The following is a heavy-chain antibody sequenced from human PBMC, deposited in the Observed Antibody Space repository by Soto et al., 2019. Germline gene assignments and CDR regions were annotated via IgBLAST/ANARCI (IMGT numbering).Heavy chain of an antibody. CDR1: GFSFSRHA. CDR2: ISGSGTSP. J-gene: IGHJ4*02. Sequence: GGSLRLSCAASGFSFSRHAMSWVRQAPGKGLEWVSLISGSGTSPFYAAPVKGRFTISRDNSENTLYLQMHNLRADDTAVYFCGRLARGAAGGTFWGQGTLVTVS. CDR3: GRLARGAAGGTF. D-gene: IGHD6-13*01. V-gene: IGHV3-23*01.